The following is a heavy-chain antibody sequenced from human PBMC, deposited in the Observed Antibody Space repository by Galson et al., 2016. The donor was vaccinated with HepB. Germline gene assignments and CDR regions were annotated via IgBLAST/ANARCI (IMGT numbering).Heavy chain of an antibody. CDR2: IFHSGFI. D-gene: IGHD3-10*01. Sequence: SETLSLTCAVYGGSFSDYYWTWIRQPPGKGLEWIGEIFHSGFINYNPSLQNRLTISMDTSKNQFSLTLAAVTAADTAMYYCARLVTLVQGSRGAEFYYYYRDAWGKGTPVTVAS. J-gene: IGHJ6*03. V-gene: IGHV4-34*12. CDR3: ARLVTLVQGSRGAEFYYYYRDA. CDR1: GGSFSDYY.